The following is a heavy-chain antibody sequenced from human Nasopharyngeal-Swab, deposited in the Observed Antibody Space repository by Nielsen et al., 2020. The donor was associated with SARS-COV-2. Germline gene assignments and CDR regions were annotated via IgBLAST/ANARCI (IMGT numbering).Heavy chain of an antibody. V-gene: IGHV4-59*01. D-gene: IGHD3-22*01. Sequence: WIRQPPGKGLEWIGYIYYSGSTNYNPSLKSRVTISVDTSKNQFSLKLSSVTAADTAVYYCAREKTHCDSSGYYYLWFDPWGQGTLVTVSS. J-gene: IGHJ5*02. CDR3: AREKTHCDSSGYYYLWFDP. CDR2: IYYSGST.